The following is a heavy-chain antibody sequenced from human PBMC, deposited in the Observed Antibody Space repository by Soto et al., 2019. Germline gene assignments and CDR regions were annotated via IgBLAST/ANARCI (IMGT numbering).Heavy chain of an antibody. D-gene: IGHD6-25*01. J-gene: IGHJ5*02. CDR2: INPNSGGT. CDR3: ARTRLKYSSGTTKKNWFDP. V-gene: IGHV1-2*02. Sequence: ASVKVSCKASGYTFTGYYMHWVRQAPGQGLEWMGWINPNSGGTNYAQKFQGRVTMTRDTSISTAYMELSRLRSDDTAVYYCARTRLKYSSGTTKKNWFDPWGQGTLVIVSS. CDR1: GYTFTGYY.